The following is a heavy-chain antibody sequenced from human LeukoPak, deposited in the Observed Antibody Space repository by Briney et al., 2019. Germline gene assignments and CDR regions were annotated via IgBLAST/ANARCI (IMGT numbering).Heavy chain of an antibody. V-gene: IGHV4-39*01. D-gene: IGHD5-12*01. Sequence: SETLSLTCTVSGGSISSTNYYWAWIRQPPGKGLEWIGSISYSGSTYYNPSLKSRVTISVDTSKNQFSLRLSSVTAADTAVYYCARHSGYALYNWFDPWGQGTLVTVSS. CDR1: GGSISSTNYY. CDR3: ARHSGYALYNWFDP. J-gene: IGHJ5*02. CDR2: ISYSGST.